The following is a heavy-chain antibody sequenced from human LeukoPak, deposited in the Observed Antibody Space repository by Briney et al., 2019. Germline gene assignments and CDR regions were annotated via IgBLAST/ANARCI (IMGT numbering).Heavy chain of an antibody. D-gene: IGHD2-2*01. CDR2: ISGSGGST. CDR1: GFTFSSYA. J-gene: IGHJ4*02. Sequence: PGGSLRLSCAASGFTFSSYAMSWVRQAPGKGLEWVSAISGSGGSTYYADSVKGRFTISRDNSKNTLYLQMNSLRAEDTAVYYCAKDMNTGIVVVPAAIGFDYWGQGTLVTVSS. CDR3: AKDMNTGIVVVPAAIGFDY. V-gene: IGHV3-23*01.